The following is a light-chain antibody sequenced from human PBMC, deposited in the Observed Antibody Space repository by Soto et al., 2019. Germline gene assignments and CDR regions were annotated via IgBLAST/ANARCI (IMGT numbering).Light chain of an antibody. Sequence: EIVLTQSPATLSLSPGERATLSCRASQYITIYLAWYQQKPGQAPRLLIYDASNRATDIPDRFSGSGSGTDFTLTISSLDPEDFAVYYCHQRSKWPLTFGGGTKVDIK. CDR3: HQRSKWPLT. J-gene: IGKJ4*01. V-gene: IGKV3-11*01. CDR2: DAS. CDR1: QYITIY.